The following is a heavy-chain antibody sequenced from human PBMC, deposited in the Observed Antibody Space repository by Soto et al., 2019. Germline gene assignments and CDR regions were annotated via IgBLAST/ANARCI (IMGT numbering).Heavy chain of an antibody. CDR3: ARHSYGSGSYFDYYYYGMDV. CDR1: GYSFTSYW. V-gene: IGHV5-51*01. J-gene: IGHJ6*02. Sequence: HGESLKISCKGSGYSFTSYWIGWVRQMPGKGLEWMGIIYPGDSDTRYSPSFQGQVTISADKSISTAYLQWSSLKASDTAMYYCARHSYGSGSYFDYYYYGMDVWGQGTTVTVSS. D-gene: IGHD3-10*01. CDR2: IYPGDSDT.